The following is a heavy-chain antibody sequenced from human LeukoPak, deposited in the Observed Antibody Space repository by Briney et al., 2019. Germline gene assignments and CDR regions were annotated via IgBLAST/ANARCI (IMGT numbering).Heavy chain of an antibody. CDR3: AKGLYYYDRRGYPD. Sequence: PGGSLRFSCAASGFTFSNHGMHWVRQAPGKGLEWVAFIGYDGSNKYYADSVKGRFTISRDNSKNTLYLQMNSLRAEDTAVYYCAKGLYYYDRRGYPDWGQGTLVTVSS. CDR2: IGYDGSNK. J-gene: IGHJ4*02. V-gene: IGHV3-30*02. D-gene: IGHD3-22*01. CDR1: GFTFSNHG.